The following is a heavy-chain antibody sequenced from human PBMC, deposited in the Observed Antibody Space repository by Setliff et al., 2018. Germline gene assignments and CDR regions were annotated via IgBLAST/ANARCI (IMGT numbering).Heavy chain of an antibody. J-gene: IGHJ4*02. CDR2: INTDDGTT. D-gene: IGHD2-21*01. Sequence: GESLSLSCATSGFTFSGNYMHWVRQAPGKGLVWVSRINTDDGTTNYADSVQGRFTIFRDNAKNTVYMELNSLRVDDTAVYFCTRAFYCGRKCYRGFDYWGQGTLVTVSS. CDR3: TRAFYCGRKCYRGFDY. V-gene: IGHV3-74*01. CDR1: GFTFSGNY.